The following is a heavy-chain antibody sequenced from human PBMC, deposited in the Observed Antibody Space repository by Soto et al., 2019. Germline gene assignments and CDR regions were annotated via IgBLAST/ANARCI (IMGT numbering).Heavy chain of an antibody. CDR3: ASPTKPLYYYYGMDV. CDR1: GGTFSSYA. Sequence: QVQLVQSGAEVKKPGSSVKVSCKASGGTFSSYAISWVRQAPGQGLEWMGGIIPIFGTANYAQKFHGRVSMTVDESTSTAYMELSSLRSDDTAVYYCASPTKPLYYYYGMDVWGQGTTVTVSS. CDR2: IIPIFGTA. D-gene: IGHD1-1*01. V-gene: IGHV1-69*12. J-gene: IGHJ6*02.